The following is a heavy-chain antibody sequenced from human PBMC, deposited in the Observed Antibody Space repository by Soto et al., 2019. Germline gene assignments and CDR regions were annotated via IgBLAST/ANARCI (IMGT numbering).Heavy chain of an antibody. CDR3: ARLYRYIVGATTYMDY. Sequence: SHTLSLTFAATLPSISGGTYCSAWICQPPGKGLEWIGSINYSGSPYYNPSLKSRITISVDTYKNQFSLKLSSVTAADTAVYYCARLYRYIVGATTYMDYWGQGTLVTVS. D-gene: IGHD1-26*01. J-gene: IGHJ4*02. CDR2: INYSGSP. CDR1: LPSISGGTYC. V-gene: IGHV4-39*01.